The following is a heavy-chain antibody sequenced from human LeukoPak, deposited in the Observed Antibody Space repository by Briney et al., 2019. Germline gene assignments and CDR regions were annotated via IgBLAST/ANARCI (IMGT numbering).Heavy chain of an antibody. CDR3: ARSGSLGTFDI. J-gene: IGHJ3*02. D-gene: IGHD1-26*01. CDR2: IYPGDSDT. V-gene: IGHV5-51*01. Sequence: GESLKISCKGSGYSFTNYWIGWVRQMPGKSLGWMGIIYPGDSDTRYSPSFQGQVTISADKAISTAYLQWSGLKASDTAIYYCARSGSLGTFDIWGQGTMVTVSS. CDR1: GYSFTNYW.